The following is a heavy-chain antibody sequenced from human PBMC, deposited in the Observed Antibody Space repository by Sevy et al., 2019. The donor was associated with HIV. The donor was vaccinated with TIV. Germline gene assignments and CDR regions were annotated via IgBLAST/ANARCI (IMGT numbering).Heavy chain of an antibody. Sequence: GGSLRLSCAASGFAFSSYWMTWVHQAPGKRLEWVANIKQDGSEKYYVDSVKGRFTITRDNAKTSLYLQMNSLRAEDTAVYYCARDPQRYFDYWGQGTLVTVSS. J-gene: IGHJ4*02. V-gene: IGHV3-7*01. CDR3: ARDPQRYFDY. CDR2: IKQDGSEK. CDR1: GFAFSSYW.